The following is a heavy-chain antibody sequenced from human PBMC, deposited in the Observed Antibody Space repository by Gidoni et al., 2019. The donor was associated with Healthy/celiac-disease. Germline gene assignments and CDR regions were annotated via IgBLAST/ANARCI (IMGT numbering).Heavy chain of an antibody. CDR3: AREVPAAFDLDY. Sequence: QVQLVESGGGVVQPGRSLRLSCAASGFTFSSYGMHWVRQAPGKGLEWVAVIWYDGSNKYYADSVKGRFTISRDNSKNTLYLQMNSLRAEDTAVYYCAREVPAAFDLDYWGQGTLVTVSS. V-gene: IGHV3-33*01. CDR1: GFTFSSYG. CDR2: IWYDGSNK. J-gene: IGHJ4*02. D-gene: IGHD2-2*01.